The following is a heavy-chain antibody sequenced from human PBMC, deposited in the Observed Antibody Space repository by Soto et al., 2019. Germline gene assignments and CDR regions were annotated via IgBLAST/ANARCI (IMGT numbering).Heavy chain of an antibody. CDR2: ISYDGSRK. CDR1: GFTFSNYG. Sequence: QVQLVESGGGVVQPGRSQRLSCVVSGFTFSNYGMHWVRQAPGKGLEWVSVISYDGSRKYYVDSVKGRFTVSRDNSKNSVYLQLDTLRPEDTAVYYCAKTNSGYASGFAIDYWGQGTLLTVSS. J-gene: IGHJ4*02. CDR3: AKTNSGYASGFAIDY. V-gene: IGHV3-30*18. D-gene: IGHD5-12*01.